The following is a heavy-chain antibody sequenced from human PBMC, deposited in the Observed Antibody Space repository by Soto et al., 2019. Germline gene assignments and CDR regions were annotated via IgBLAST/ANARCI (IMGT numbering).Heavy chain of an antibody. CDR3: ARIPTMLPAFDV. Sequence: QVRLQESGPGLVKPSETLSLTCTVSGGSVITRSYYWNWVRQPPGGGLEWIGYVDYTGSTKFNPSLKSRVTVSLDTSKNLFSLTLSSVTAADTAVYYCARIPTMLPAFDVWGQGAMVSVYS. CDR2: VDYTGST. CDR1: GGSVITRSYY. J-gene: IGHJ3*01. D-gene: IGHD2-21*01. V-gene: IGHV4-61*01.